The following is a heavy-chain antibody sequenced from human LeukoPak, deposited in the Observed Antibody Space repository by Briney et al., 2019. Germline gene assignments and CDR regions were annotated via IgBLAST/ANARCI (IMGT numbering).Heavy chain of an antibody. CDR1: GFTFSSYW. V-gene: IGHV3-7*01. CDR3: ARELDYYDRALDY. J-gene: IGHJ4*02. Sequence: GGSLRLSCAASGFTFSSYWMSWVRQAPEKGLEWVANIKQDGSEKYYVDSVKGRFTISRDNAKDSLYLQMNSLRAEDTAVYYCARELDYYDRALDYWGQGTLVTVSS. CDR2: IKQDGSEK. D-gene: IGHD3-22*01.